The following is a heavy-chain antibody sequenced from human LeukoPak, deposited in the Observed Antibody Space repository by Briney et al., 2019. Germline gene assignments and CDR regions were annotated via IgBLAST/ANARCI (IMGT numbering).Heavy chain of an antibody. Sequence: PGGSLRLSCAASGFTFSSYWMHWVRQAPGKGLVWVSRINSDGSSTSYADSVKGRFTISRDNAKNTLYLQMNSLRAEDTAVYYCARDPDYDFWSGYGDVWGKGPRSPSPQ. CDR1: GFTFSSYW. J-gene: IGHJ6*04. V-gene: IGHV3-74*01. CDR2: INSDGSST. D-gene: IGHD3-3*01. CDR3: ARDPDYDFWSGYGDV.